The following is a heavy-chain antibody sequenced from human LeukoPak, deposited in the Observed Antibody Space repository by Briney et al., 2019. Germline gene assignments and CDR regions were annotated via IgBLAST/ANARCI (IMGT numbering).Heavy chain of an antibody. CDR3: AREMVAADYPTFDY. V-gene: IGHV3-74*01. CDR2: INSDGSST. D-gene: IGHD2-15*01. J-gene: IGHJ4*02. CDR1: GFTFSSHW. Sequence: PGGSLRLSCAASGFTFSSHWMHWVRQAPGKGLVWVSRINSDGSSTSYADSVKGRFTISRDNAKNTLYLQMNSLRAEDTAVYYCAREMVAADYPTFDYWGQGTLVTVSS.